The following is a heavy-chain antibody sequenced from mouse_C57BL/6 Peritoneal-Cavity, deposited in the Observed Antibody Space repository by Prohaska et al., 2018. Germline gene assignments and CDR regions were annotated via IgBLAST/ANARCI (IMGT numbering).Heavy chain of an antibody. CDR1: GYTFTDYE. J-gene: IGHJ4*01. Sequence: QVQLQQSGAELVRPGASVTLSCKASGYTFTDYEMHWVKQTPVHGLEWIGAIDPETGVTAYNQKFKGKAILTADKSSSTAYMELRSLTSEDSAVYYCTNCYGSSYAMDYWGQGTSVTVSS. V-gene: IGHV1-15*01. D-gene: IGHD1-1*01. CDR3: TNCYGSSYAMDY. CDR2: IDPETGVT.